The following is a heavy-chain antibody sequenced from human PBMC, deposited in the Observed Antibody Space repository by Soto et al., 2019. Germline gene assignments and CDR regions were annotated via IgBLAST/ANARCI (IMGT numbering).Heavy chain of an antibody. V-gene: IGHV3-30*18. Sequence: QVQLVESGGGVVQPGRSLRLSCAASGFTFSSYGMHWVRQAPGKGLEWVAVISYDGSNKYYADSVKGRFTISRDNSKNTLYLLMNSLRAEDTAVYYCAKDLGGVNSECAFDIWGQGTMVTVSS. CDR1: GFTFSSYG. D-gene: IGHD3-16*01. J-gene: IGHJ3*02. CDR3: AKDLGGVNSECAFDI. CDR2: ISYDGSNK.